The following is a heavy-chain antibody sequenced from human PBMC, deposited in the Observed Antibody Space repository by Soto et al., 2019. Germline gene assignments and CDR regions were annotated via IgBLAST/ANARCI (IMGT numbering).Heavy chain of an antibody. D-gene: IGHD3-22*01. Sequence: GESLKISCAASGFTFSTYAMHCVCQAPGKGLEWVALISFDGTKRYYSDSFKGRFTISRDNSENTLYLQMNSLRVEDTAVYYCAKFRYYDSSGYYPYDAFDIWGQGTKVTVSS. J-gene: IGHJ3*02. V-gene: IGHV3-30*18. CDR1: GFTFSTYA. CDR2: ISFDGTKR. CDR3: AKFRYYDSSGYYPYDAFDI.